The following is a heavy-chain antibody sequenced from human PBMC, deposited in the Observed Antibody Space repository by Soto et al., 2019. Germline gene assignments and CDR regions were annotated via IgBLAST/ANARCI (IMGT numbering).Heavy chain of an antibody. CDR3: ARGGTIFGLVIAFARFEP. J-gene: IGHJ5*02. CDR1: GGSFSGYY. Sequence: TLSLTCAVYGGSFSGYYWSWIRQPPGKGLEWIGEINHSGSTNYNPSLKSRVTISVDTSKNQFSLKLSSVTAADTAVYYCARGGTIFGLVIAFARFEPWGPGSLVTVPS. CDR2: INHSGST. V-gene: IGHV4-34*01. D-gene: IGHD3-3*01.